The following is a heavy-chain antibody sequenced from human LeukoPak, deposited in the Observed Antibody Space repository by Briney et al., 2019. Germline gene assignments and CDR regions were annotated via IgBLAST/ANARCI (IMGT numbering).Heavy chain of an antibody. CDR2: INPSNGDT. CDR1: GYTFTDYY. V-gene: IGHV1-2*02. D-gene: IGHD6-13*01. J-gene: IGHJ4*02. CDR3: AILWGLAAVDY. Sequence: ASVKVSCKPSGYTFTDYYIHWVRQAPGQGLEWMGWINPSNGDTNYAQKFQGRITMTRDTSISTAYMDLSSLRSDDTALYYCAILWGLAAVDYWGQGTLVTVSS.